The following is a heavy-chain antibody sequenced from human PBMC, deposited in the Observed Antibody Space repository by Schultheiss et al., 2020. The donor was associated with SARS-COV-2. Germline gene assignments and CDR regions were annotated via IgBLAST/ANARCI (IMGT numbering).Heavy chain of an antibody. V-gene: IGHV4-38-2*02. CDR3: ARDSGGWFRVGAFDI. CDR2: IYHSGST. Sequence: GSLRLSCAVSGYSISSGYYWGWIRQPPGKGLEWIGSIYHSGSTYYNPSLKSRVTISVDTSKNQFSLKLSSVTAADTAVYYCARDSGGWFRVGAFDIWGQGTMVTVSS. CDR1: GYSISSGYY. D-gene: IGHD2-15*01. J-gene: IGHJ3*02.